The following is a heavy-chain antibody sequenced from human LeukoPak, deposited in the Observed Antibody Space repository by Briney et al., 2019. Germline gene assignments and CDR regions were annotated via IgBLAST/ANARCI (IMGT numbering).Heavy chain of an antibody. CDR1: GFTFSSYW. V-gene: IGHV3-7*03. D-gene: IGHD3-3*01. CDR3: AKTNLRFLEWLLYFDY. Sequence: GGSLRLSCAASGFTFSSYWMSWVRQAPGKGLEWVANIKQDGSEKYYMDSVKGRFTISRDNAKNSLYLQMNSLRAEDTALYYCAKTNLRFLEWLLYFDYWGQGTLVTVSS. J-gene: IGHJ4*02. CDR2: IKQDGSEK.